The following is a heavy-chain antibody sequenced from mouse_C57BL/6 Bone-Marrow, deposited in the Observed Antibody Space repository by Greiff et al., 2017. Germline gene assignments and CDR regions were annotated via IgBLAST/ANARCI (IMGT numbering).Heavy chain of an antibody. J-gene: IGHJ3*01. CDR2: IHPNSGST. Sequence: VQLQQSGAELVKPGASVKLSCKASGYTFTSYWMHWVKQRPGQGLEWIGMIHPNSGSTNYNEKFKSKATLTVDKSSSTAYMQLSSLTSEDSAVYYCARERGGYSVAYWGQGTLVTVSA. D-gene: IGHD2-3*01. CDR1: GYTFTSYW. V-gene: IGHV1-64*01. CDR3: ARERGGYSVAY.